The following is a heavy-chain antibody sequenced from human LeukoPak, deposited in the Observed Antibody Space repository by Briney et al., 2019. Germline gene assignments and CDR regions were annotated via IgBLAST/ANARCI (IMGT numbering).Heavy chain of an antibody. D-gene: IGHD1-7*01. CDR3: ARGGGHDWNYSLDY. CDR1: GGSFSGYY. V-gene: IGHV4-34*01. J-gene: IGHJ4*02. CDR2: INHNGST. Sequence: SETLSLTCAVYGGSFSGYYWSWIRQPPGKGLEWIGEINHNGSTNYNPSLKSRVTISVDTSKNQFSLKLSSVTAADTAVYYCARGGGHDWNYSLDYWGQGTLVTVSS.